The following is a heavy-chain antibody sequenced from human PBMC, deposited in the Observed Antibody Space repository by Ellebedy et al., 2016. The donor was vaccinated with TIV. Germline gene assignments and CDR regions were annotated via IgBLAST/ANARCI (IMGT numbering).Heavy chain of an antibody. J-gene: IGHJ6*02. CDR2: IKSKTDGGTT. CDR3: TTDPHPVFRDYYYGMDV. V-gene: IGHV3-15*07. D-gene: IGHD3-3*01. CDR1: GFTFSNAW. Sequence: GESLKISXAASGFTFSNAWMNWVRQAPGKGLEWVGRIKSKTDGGTTDYAAPVKGRFTISRDDSKNTLYLQMNSLKTEDTAVYYCTTDPHPVFRDYYYGMDVWGQGTTVTVSS.